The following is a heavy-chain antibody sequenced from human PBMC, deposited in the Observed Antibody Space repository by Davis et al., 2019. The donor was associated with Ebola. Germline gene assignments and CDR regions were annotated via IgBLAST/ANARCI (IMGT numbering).Heavy chain of an antibody. V-gene: IGHV1-18*04. CDR3: AAGEEQWLVGTGTNYYYDMSV. Sequence: AASVKVSCKASGYTFTSYGITWVRQAPGQGLEWMGWINPHNGNTNYAQNVQGRVTMTTDTSTSTAYMEVGSLRSDDTAVYYCAAGEEQWLVGTGTNYYYDMSVWGRGTTVTVSS. J-gene: IGHJ6*04. CDR1: GYTFTSYG. D-gene: IGHD6-19*01. CDR2: INPHNGNT.